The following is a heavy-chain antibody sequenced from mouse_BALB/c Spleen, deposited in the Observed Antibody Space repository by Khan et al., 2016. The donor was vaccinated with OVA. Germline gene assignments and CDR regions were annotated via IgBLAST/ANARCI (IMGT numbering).Heavy chain of an antibody. CDR3: ARSGYFAWFTY. CDR1: GFNINDYY. J-gene: IGHJ3*01. CDR2: IDPDNGDT. Sequence: MQLEESGTDLVRPGALVKLSCKASGFNINDYYMHWVKQRPEQGLEWIGCIDPDNGDTLYNPTFKGKASVTADTSSNTAYLQLGSLTSEDTAVYYCARSGYFAWFTYWGQGTLVTVSA. V-gene: IGHV14-1*02.